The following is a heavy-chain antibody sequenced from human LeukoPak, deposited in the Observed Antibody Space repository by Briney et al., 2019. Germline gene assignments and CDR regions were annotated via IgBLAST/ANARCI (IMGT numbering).Heavy chain of an antibody. Sequence: SETLSLTCAVYGGAFSGYYWSWIRQPPGKGLEWIGEINHSGSTNYNPSLKSRVTISVDTSKNQFSLKLSSVTAADTAVYYCARVDTAMVDWYFDLWGRGTLVTVSS. CDR3: ARVDTAMVDWYFDL. J-gene: IGHJ2*01. CDR2: INHSGST. V-gene: IGHV4-34*01. D-gene: IGHD5-18*01. CDR1: GGAFSGYY.